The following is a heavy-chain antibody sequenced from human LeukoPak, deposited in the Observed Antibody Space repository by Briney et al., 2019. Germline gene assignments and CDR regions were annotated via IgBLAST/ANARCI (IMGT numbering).Heavy chain of an antibody. D-gene: IGHD6-13*01. V-gene: IGHV4-59*01. Sequence: PSETLSLTCAVYGGSFSGYYWSWIRQPPGKGLEWIGYIYYSGSTNYNPSLKSRVTISVDTSKNQFSLKLSSVTAADTAVYYCARIAAAGTWFDPWGQGTLVTVSS. CDR1: GGSFSGYY. CDR2: IYYSGST. J-gene: IGHJ5*02. CDR3: ARIAAAGTWFDP.